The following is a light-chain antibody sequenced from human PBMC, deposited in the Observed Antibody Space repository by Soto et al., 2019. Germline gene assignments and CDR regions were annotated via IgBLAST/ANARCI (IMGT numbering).Light chain of an antibody. CDR3: QQGYSTPLT. CDR1: QSISSY. Sequence: DIQMTPSPSSLSASVGDRVTITCRASQSISSYLNWYQQKPGKAPKLLIYAASSLQSGVPSRFSGSGSGTDFTLTISSLQPEDFATYYCQQGYSTPLTFGGGTRVDIK. CDR2: AAS. J-gene: IGKJ4*01. V-gene: IGKV1-39*01.